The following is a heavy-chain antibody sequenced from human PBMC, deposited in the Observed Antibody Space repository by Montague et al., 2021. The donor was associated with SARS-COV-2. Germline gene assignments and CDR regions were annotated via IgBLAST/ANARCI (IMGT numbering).Heavy chain of an antibody. Sequence: SLRLSCAASGFTFSGYEMNWVRQAPGKGLEWVSYISSSGSTIYYADSVKGRFTISRDNAKNSLYLQMNNLRAEDTAVYYCARGRITMIVVVPHNAFDIWGQGTMVTVSS. D-gene: IGHD3-22*01. CDR2: ISSSGSTI. CDR1: GFTFSGYE. CDR3: ARGRITMIVVVPHNAFDI. J-gene: IGHJ3*02. V-gene: IGHV3-48*03.